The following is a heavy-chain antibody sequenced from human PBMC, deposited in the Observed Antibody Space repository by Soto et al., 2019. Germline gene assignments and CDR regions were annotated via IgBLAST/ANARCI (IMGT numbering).Heavy chain of an antibody. CDR1: GGPIIISNYY. V-gene: IGHV4-61*01. CDR3: ARENTSRWKTDYYYYGLDV. CDR2: IYYSGST. J-gene: IGHJ6*02. D-gene: IGHD6-13*01. Sequence: QVQLQESGPGLVKPSETLSLTCSVSGGPIIISNYYWSWVRQPPGQGLEWIGSIYYSGSTNYNPSLXSRVPISVDTXXNXFXQKLSSVTAADTAVYYCARENTSRWKTDYYYYGLDVWGQGTTVTVSS.